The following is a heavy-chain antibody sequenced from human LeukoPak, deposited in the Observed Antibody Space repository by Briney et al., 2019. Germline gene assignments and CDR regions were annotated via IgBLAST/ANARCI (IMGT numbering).Heavy chain of an antibody. J-gene: IGHJ4*02. D-gene: IGHD3-10*01. V-gene: IGHV4-59*11. CDR3: ATSRGGSGSRWDS. CDR1: GGSISSHY. Sequence: SETLSLTCTVSGGSISSHYWSWIRQPPGKGLEWIGYIYYSGSTNYNPSLKSRVTISVDTSKNQFSLKLSSVTAADTAVYYCATSRGGSGSRWDSWGQGTLVTVSS. CDR2: IYYSGST.